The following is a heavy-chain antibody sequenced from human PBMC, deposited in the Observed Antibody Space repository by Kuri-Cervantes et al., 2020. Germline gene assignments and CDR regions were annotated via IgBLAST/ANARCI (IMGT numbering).Heavy chain of an antibody. J-gene: IGHJ4*03. CDR3: ARDTPANKWPAFDY. CDR1: GFTFSSYA. Sequence: GESLKISCAASGFTFSSYAMSWVRQAPGKGLEWVSSVSGSGDSTYYADSVKGRFTISRDNAKNSLYLQMNSLRAEDTALYFCARDTPANKWPAFDYWGQGTLVTVSS. D-gene: IGHD5-12*01. CDR2: VSGSGDST. V-gene: IGHV3-23*01.